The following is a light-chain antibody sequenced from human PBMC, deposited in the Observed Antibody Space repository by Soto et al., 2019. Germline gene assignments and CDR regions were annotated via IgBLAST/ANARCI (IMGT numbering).Light chain of an antibody. V-gene: IGLV2-14*03. Sequence: QSVLTQPASVSGSPGQSITIYCTGTSSDVGAYDYVSWYQQHPGKAPKLMIYDVTHRPSGVSDRFSGSKSGNRASLTISGLQAEDEADYYCSSYSSTVPYVFGTGTKVTVL. J-gene: IGLJ1*01. CDR1: SSDVGAYDY. CDR2: DVT. CDR3: SSYSSTVPYV.